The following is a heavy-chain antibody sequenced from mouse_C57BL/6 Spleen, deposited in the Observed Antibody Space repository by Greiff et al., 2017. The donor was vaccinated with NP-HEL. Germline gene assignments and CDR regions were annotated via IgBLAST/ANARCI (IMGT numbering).Heavy chain of an antibody. Sequence: EVMLVESEGGLVQPGSSMKLSCTASGFTFSDYYMAWVRQVPEKGLEWVANINYDGSSTYYLDSLKSRFIISRDNAKNILYLQMSSLKSEDTATYSCARDSSGPFDYWGQGTTLTVSS. V-gene: IGHV5-16*01. J-gene: IGHJ2*01. D-gene: IGHD3-2*02. CDR3: ARDSSGPFDY. CDR2: INYDGSST. CDR1: GFTFSDYY.